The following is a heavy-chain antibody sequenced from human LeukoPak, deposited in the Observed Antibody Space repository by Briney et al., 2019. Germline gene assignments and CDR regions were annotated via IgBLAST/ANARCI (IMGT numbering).Heavy chain of an antibody. Sequence: GGSLRLSCAASVFTFSSYAMSWVRQAPGKGLEWVSAISGSGGSTYYADSAKGRFTISRDNSKNTLYLQMNSMRAEDTAVYYCAKGGASSSSHYYYYMDVWGKGTTVTVSS. V-gene: IGHV3-23*01. CDR1: VFTFSSYA. CDR2: ISGSGGST. CDR3: AKGGASSSSHYYYYMDV. D-gene: IGHD6-6*01. J-gene: IGHJ6*03.